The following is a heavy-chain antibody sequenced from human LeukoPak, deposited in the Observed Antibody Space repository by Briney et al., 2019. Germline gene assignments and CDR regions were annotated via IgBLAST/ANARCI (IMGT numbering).Heavy chain of an antibody. Sequence: ASVKVSCKASGYTFTGYYMHWVRQAPGQGLEWMGWINPNSGGTNYAQKFQGRVTMTRDTSISTAYMELSRLRSDDTAVYYCARGPPLDVVVPAASIDYWGQGTLVTVSS. CDR1: GYTFTGYY. V-gene: IGHV1-2*02. CDR3: ARGPPLDVVVPAASIDY. CDR2: INPNSGGT. J-gene: IGHJ4*02. D-gene: IGHD2-2*01.